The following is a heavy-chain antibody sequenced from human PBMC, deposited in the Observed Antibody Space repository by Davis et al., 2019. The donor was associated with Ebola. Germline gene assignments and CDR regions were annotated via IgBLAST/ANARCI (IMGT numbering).Heavy chain of an antibody. D-gene: IGHD5-12*01. Sequence: SETLSLTCAVYGGSFNGYYWSWIRQPPGKGLEWIGEINHSGSTNYNPSLKSRVTTSVDTSKNQFSLKLSSVTAADTAVYYCARVRGIVATRFDYWGQGTLVTVSS. CDR2: INHSGST. CDR3: ARVRGIVATRFDY. J-gene: IGHJ4*02. CDR1: GGSFNGYY. V-gene: IGHV4-34*01.